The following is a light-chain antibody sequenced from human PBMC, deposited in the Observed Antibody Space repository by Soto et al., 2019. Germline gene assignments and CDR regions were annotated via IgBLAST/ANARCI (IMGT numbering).Light chain of an antibody. CDR3: QQSNNWPPGAT. CDR2: YAS. CDR1: LTVSTN. V-gene: IGKV3-15*01. Sequence: DIVMTQSAATLSVSPGQRVTLSCRASLTVSTNLAWYQQKPGQAPRLLIYYASTRATGTPARFSGSGSVNGFTLTIRSLKHEDVETYYSQQSNNWPPGATFGRATKVEIK. J-gene: IGKJ3*01.